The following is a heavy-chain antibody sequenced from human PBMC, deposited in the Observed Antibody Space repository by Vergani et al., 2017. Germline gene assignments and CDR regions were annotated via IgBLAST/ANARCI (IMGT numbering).Heavy chain of an antibody. CDR2: INPIDSKI. V-gene: IGHV5-51*01. CDR1: ESSFISNE. CDR3: TGHVTCGDGACLNFDH. D-gene: IGHD2-21*01. J-gene: IGHJ4*02. Sequence: EVMLVQSGAEVKKPGESLKISCKYSESSFISNEIAWVRQMSGKGLQWMGNINPIDSKIAYSPSFQGQAIMSLDKSITTAYLQWRSLKASDTAIYYCTGHVTCGDGACLNFDHWGKGTQVTAS.